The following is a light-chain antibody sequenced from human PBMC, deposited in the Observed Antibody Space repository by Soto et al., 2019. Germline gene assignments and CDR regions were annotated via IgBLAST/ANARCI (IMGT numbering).Light chain of an antibody. V-gene: IGKV3-15*01. Sequence: EIVMTQSPATLSVSPGVRATLSCRSSQSVSSKLAWYQQKPGQAPRLLIYGASTRATGIPARFSGSGSGTEFTLTISSLQSEDFAVYYCQQYNNWPPVTFGQGTKLEIK. CDR1: QSVSSK. J-gene: IGKJ2*01. CDR3: QQYNNWPPVT. CDR2: GAS.